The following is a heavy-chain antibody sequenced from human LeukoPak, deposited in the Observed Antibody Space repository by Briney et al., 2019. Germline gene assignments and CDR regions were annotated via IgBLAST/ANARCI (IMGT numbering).Heavy chain of an antibody. Sequence: ASVKVSCKASGGTFSSYAISWVRQAPGQGLEWMGGIIPIFGTANYAQKFQGRVSITADESTTTAYMELSSLRSEDTAVYYCATGGGYTDAFDIWGQGTMVTVSS. CDR2: IIPIFGTA. D-gene: IGHD5-12*01. CDR1: GGTFSSYA. J-gene: IGHJ3*02. V-gene: IGHV1-69*13. CDR3: ATGGGYTDAFDI.